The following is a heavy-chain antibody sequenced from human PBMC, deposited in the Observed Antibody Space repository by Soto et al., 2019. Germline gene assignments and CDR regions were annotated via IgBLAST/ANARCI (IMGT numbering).Heavy chain of an antibody. V-gene: IGHV3-30-3*01. CDR2: ISYDGSNK. CDR1: GFTFSSYA. J-gene: IGHJ4*02. Sequence: PGGSLRLSCAASGFTFSSYAMHWVRQAPGKGLEWVAVISYDGSNKYYADSVKGRFTISRDNSKNTLYLQLNSLRAEDTAVYYCARDVYYYDSSAYWAYWGQGTLVTV. CDR3: ARDVYYYDSSAYWAY. D-gene: IGHD3-22*01.